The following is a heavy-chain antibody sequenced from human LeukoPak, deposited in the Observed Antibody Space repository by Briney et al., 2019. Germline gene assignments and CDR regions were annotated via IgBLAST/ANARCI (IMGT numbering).Heavy chain of an antibody. Sequence: GGSLRLSCAASGFTFDDYAMHWVRQAPGKSLEWVSLISWDGGSTYYADSVKGRFTISRDNSKNSLYLQMNSLRPEDTALYYCAKEDYGDYYFDYWGQGTLVTVSS. D-gene: IGHD4-17*01. J-gene: IGHJ4*02. CDR3: AKEDYGDYYFDY. CDR2: ISWDGGST. V-gene: IGHV3-43D*03. CDR1: GFTFDDYA.